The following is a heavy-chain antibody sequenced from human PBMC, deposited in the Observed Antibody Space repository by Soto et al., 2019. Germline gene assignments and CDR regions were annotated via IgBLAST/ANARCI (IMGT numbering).Heavy chain of an antibody. CDR2: FDPEDGET. CDR3: ATEGMIFGVAHENLLDY. J-gene: IGHJ4*02. Sequence: ASVKVSCKVSGYTLTELSMHWVRQAPGKGLEWMGGFDPEDGETIYAQKFQGRVTMTEDTSTDTAYMELSSLRSEDTAVYYCATEGMIFGVAHENLLDYWGQGTLVTVSS. CDR1: GYTLTELS. D-gene: IGHD3-3*01. V-gene: IGHV1-24*01.